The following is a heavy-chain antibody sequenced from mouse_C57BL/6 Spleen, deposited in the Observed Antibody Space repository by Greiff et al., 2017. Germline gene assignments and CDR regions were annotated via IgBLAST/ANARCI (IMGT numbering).Heavy chain of an antibody. CDR1: GYTFTSYW. J-gene: IGHJ1*03. D-gene: IGHD2-3*01. V-gene: IGHV1-72*01. CDR2: IDPNSGGT. Sequence: VQLQQPGAELVKPGASVKLSCKASGYTFTSYWMHWVKQRPGRGLEWIGRIDPNSGGTQYNEKFKSKATLTVDKPSSTAYLPLSSLTSEDAAVYYCAREMGDPCWYFDGWGTGTTVTVSS. CDR3: AREMGDPCWYFDG.